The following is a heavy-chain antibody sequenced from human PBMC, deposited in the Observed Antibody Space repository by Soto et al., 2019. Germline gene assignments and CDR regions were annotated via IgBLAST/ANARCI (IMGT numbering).Heavy chain of an antibody. J-gene: IGHJ4*02. CDR1: GGSISNSDYF. D-gene: IGHD4-17*01. CDR3: ARTPGGAPADYYFDY. V-gene: IGHV4-39*07. CDR2: ISHTGSP. Sequence: SETLSLTCTVSGGSISNSDYFWAWMRQHPGKGLEWVGTISHTGSPHYNPSLKSRLTMSVDTSKNQFSLNLTSVTAADTAVYYCARTPGGAPADYYFDYWGLGTLVTVSS.